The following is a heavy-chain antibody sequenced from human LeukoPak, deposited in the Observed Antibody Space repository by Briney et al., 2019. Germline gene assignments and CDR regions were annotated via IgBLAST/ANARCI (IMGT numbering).Heavy chain of an antibody. CDR2: IIPILGIA. Sequence: SVKVSCKASGGTFSSYAISWVRQAPGRGLEWMGRIIPILGIANYAQKFQGRVTITADKSTSTAYMELSSLRSEDTAVYYCARDLLEYCSSTSCSYYGMDVWGQGTTVTVSS. CDR3: ARDLLEYCSSTSCSYYGMDV. J-gene: IGHJ6*02. CDR1: GGTFSSYA. V-gene: IGHV1-69*04. D-gene: IGHD2-2*01.